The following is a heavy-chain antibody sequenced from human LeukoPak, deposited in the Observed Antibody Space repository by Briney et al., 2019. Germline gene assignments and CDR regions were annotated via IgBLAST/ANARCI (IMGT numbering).Heavy chain of an antibody. CDR2: ISYGGSNK. Sequence: PGRSLRLSCAASGFTFSSYAMHWVRQAPGKGLEWVAVISYGGSNKYYADSVKGRFTISRDNSKNTLYLQINSLRAEDTAVYYCARDDYDFWSGYYYYGMDVWGQGTTVTVSS. J-gene: IGHJ6*02. CDR3: ARDDYDFWSGYYYYGMDV. CDR1: GFTFSSYA. V-gene: IGHV3-30*04. D-gene: IGHD3-3*01.